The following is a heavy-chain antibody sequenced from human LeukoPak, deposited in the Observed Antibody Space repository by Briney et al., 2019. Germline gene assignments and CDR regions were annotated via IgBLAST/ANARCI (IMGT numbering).Heavy chain of an antibody. CDR2: INSDGGTT. V-gene: IGHV3-74*01. CDR1: GFTFSSYA. Sequence: GGSLRLSCAASGFTFSSYAMSWVRQAPGKGLEWVSGINSDGGTTTYADSVKGRFTISRDNAKNTLYLQMNSLRAEDTAVYYCSRGWLQQGFDYWGQGTLVTVSS. CDR3: SRGWLQQGFDY. J-gene: IGHJ4*02. D-gene: IGHD5-24*01.